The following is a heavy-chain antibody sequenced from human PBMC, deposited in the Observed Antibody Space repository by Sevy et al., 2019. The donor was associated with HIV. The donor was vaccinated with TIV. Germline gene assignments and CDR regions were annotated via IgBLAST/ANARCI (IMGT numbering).Heavy chain of an antibody. Sequence: GGSLRLSCAASGFTVSSNYMTWVRQAPGKGLQGVSVIYSDGTTYHADSVKDRFTISRDNSKNTLFLEMNSLRAEDTAFYYCARGKSGYGYGLNSWGQRTLVTVSS. CDR3: ARGKSGYGYGLNS. CDR2: IYSDGTT. CDR1: GFTVSSNY. D-gene: IGHD5-18*01. V-gene: IGHV3-66*01. J-gene: IGHJ4*02.